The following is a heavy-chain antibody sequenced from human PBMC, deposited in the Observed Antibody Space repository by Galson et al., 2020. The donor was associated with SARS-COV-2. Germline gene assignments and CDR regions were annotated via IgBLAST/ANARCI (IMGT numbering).Heavy chain of an antibody. D-gene: IGHD3-10*01. CDR1: GGSLSSYH. Sequence: SETLSLTCSVSGGSLSSYHWSWIRQPPGKGMEWIGYIYYSGSTNYNPSLKSRVTISVDTSKNQYSLMMGSVTAADTAVYYCARVNILDLWFGEYPGGYFDSWGQGTLVTVSS. V-gene: IGHV4-59*13. CDR2: IYYSGST. CDR3: ARVNILDLWFGEYPGGYFDS. J-gene: IGHJ4*02.